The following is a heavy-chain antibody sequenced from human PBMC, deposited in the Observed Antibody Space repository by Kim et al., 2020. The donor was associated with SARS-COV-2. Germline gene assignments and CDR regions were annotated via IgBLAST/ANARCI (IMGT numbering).Heavy chain of an antibody. Sequence: SVKVSCKASGGTFSSYAISWVRQAPGQGLEWMGGIIPFFGTANYAQKFQGRVTITADESTSTAYMELSSLRSEDTAVYYCAPNYYDSSGYYHYLGGGYWGQGTLVTVSS. CDR2: IIPFFGTA. J-gene: IGHJ4*02. D-gene: IGHD3-22*01. CDR3: APNYYDSSGYYHYLGGGY. V-gene: IGHV1-69*13. CDR1: GGTFSSYA.